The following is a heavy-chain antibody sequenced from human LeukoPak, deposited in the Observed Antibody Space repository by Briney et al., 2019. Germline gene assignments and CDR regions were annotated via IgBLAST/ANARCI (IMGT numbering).Heavy chain of an antibody. CDR3: VKDKTGAGYNNSFDF. D-gene: IGHD5-24*01. CDR1: GFTVVNYT. CDR2: IGWDGGGK. J-gene: IGHJ4*02. Sequence: GGSLRLSCAASGFTVVNYTMHWVRQAPGKGLEWVSLIGWDGGGKYYAASVKGRFIFSRDTIKNFLHVLINSLTTDATVYYYGVKDKTGAGYNNSFDFWGQGTLVTVSS. V-gene: IGHV3-43*01.